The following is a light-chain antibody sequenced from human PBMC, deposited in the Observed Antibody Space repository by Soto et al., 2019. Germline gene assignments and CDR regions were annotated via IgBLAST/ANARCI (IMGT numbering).Light chain of an antibody. J-gene: IGKJ1*01. CDR2: YAS. CDR3: LKYTQVGPGT. V-gene: IGKV1-27*01. Sequence: DIQMTQSPSSLSASVGDRVTLTCRASQDISQDLAWYQQRPGKVPKHLIYYASTLQSGVPSRFSGSGSGTECNLTISSLPPEYGAYYYCLKYTQVGPGTFGQGTKVEF. CDR1: QDISQD.